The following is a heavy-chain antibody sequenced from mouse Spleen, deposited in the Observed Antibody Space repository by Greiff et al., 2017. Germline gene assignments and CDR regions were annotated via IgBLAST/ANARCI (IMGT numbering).Heavy chain of an antibody. J-gene: IGHJ3*01. CDR3: ARSHYDYPWFAY. Sequence: QVQLQQPGAGLVLPGASLKLSCKASGYTFTSYWMHWVRQTPGQGLEWIGDIDPSDSYTTYNQKFKGKAPFTVDKSSSTAYMQLSSLTSEDAAVYYCARSHYDYPWFAYWGQGTLVTVSA. CDR1: GYTFTSYW. V-gene: IGHV1-69*01. CDR2: IDPSDSYT. D-gene: IGHD2-4*01.